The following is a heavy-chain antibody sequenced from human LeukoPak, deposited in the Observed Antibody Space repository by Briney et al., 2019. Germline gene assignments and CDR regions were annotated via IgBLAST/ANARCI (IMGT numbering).Heavy chain of an antibody. J-gene: IGHJ4*02. Sequence: GGSLRLSCAASVFTFSSYGMHWVRQAPGKGLERVAVIWYDGSNKYYADSVKGRFTISRDKSKNTLYLQMNSLRAEDTAVYYCARDRAAAGTVVFDYWGQGTLVSVSS. CDR2: IWYDGSNK. D-gene: IGHD6-13*01. V-gene: IGHV3-33*01. CDR1: VFTFSSYG. CDR3: ARDRAAAGTVVFDY.